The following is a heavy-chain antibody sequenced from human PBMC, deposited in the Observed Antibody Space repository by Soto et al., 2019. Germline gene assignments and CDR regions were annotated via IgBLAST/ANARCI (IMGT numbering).Heavy chain of an antibody. Sequence: QVQLQQWGAGLLKPSETLSLTCAVYGGSFSGYYWSWIRQPPGKGLEWIGEINHSGSTNYNPSLKRRVTISVDTSKNQFSLKLSSVTAADTAVYYCARGSRLLWFGDLYYMDVWGKGTTVTVSS. CDR1: GGSFSGYY. CDR2: INHSGST. J-gene: IGHJ6*03. V-gene: IGHV4-34*01. CDR3: ARGSRLLWFGDLYYMDV. D-gene: IGHD3-10*01.